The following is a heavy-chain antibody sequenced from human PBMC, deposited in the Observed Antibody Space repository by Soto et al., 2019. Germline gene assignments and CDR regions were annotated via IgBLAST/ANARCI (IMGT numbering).Heavy chain of an antibody. J-gene: IGHJ4*02. D-gene: IGHD3-10*01. V-gene: IGHV1-3*01. CDR1: GNTVPNYA. CDR2: INGGNGNT. CDR3: ARDAYYYGSGSYFAY. Sequence: ASVKVSCKASGNTVPNYAIQWVRQAPGQRLEWMGWINGGNGNTYYSEHFQGRVTFTRDTSAGTVYMQMNSLRAEDTAVYYCARDAYYYGSGSYFAYWGQGTLVTVSS.